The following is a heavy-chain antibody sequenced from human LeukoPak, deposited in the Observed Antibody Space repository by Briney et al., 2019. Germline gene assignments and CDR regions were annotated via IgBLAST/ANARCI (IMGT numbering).Heavy chain of an antibody. D-gene: IGHD1-26*01. CDR1: GYSFTDYW. CDR2: IWPGDSDT. CDR3: ARDPARWGHFDY. V-gene: IGHV5-51*01. Sequence: GESLKISCTASGYSFTDYWIGWVRQMPGKGLEWVGVIWPGDSDTKYSPSFQGQVTISADKSINTASLQWNSLKASDTATYYCARDPARWGHFDYWGQGTLVTASS. J-gene: IGHJ4*02.